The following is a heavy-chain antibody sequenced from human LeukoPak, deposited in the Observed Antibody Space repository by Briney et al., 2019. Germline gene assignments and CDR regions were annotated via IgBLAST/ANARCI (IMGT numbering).Heavy chain of an antibody. V-gene: IGHV3-30*19. J-gene: IGHJ6*02. Sequence: GGSLRLSCAASGFTFSTSGMHWVRQAPGKGLEWVAVISYDGSNKYYADSVKGRFTISRDNSKNTLYLQMNSLRAEDTAVYYCASGYYYYYGMDVWGQGTTVTVSS. CDR3: ASGYYYYYGMDV. CDR2: ISYDGSNK. CDR1: GFTFSTSG.